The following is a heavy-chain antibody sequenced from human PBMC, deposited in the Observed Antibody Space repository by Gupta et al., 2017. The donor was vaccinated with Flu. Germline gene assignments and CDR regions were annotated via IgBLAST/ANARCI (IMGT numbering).Heavy chain of an antibody. CDR3: ARERGGSYHDF. J-gene: IGHJ4*02. Sequence: TVSGGSISTYFWTWIRQPPGKGLEWIGYVYNSGETNYNPSLKSRVTISADTSKNQFSLKLRSVTAADTAVYYCARERGGSYHDFWGQGTLITVSS. V-gene: IGHV4-59*01. D-gene: IGHD1-26*01. CDR2: VYNSGET. CDR1: GGSISTYF.